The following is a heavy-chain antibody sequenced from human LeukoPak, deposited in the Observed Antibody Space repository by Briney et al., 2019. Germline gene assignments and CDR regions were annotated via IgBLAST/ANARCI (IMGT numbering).Heavy chain of an antibody. Sequence: SVKVSCKASGGTFRGYAISWVRQAPGQGPEWMGGIIPPFGTGKYAQTFQGRVTITADESTLTVYMELNSLTSDDTAVYYCARGGDNLMRYYFDYWGQGTLVTVSS. CDR3: ARGGDNLMRYYFDY. J-gene: IGHJ4*02. V-gene: IGHV1-69*13. D-gene: IGHD1-14*01. CDR2: IIPPFGTG. CDR1: GGTFRGYA.